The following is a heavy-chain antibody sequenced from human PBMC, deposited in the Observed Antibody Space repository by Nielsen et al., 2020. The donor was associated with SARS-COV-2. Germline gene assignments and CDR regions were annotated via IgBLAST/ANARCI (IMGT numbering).Heavy chain of an antibody. CDR2: ISSNGGST. J-gene: IGHJ6*02. CDR1: GFTFSSYA. D-gene: IGHD6-13*01. V-gene: IGHV3-64D*06. CDR3: VSSSWSPYYYYGMDV. Sequence: GESLKISCSASGFTFSSYAMHWVRQAPGKGLEYVSAISSNGGSTYYADSVKGRFTISRDNSKNTLYLQMSSLRAEDTAVYYCVSSSWSPYYYYGMDVWGQGTTVTVSS.